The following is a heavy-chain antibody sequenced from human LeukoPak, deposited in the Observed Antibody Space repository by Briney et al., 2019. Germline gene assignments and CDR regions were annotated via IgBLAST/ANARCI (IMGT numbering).Heavy chain of an antibody. D-gene: IGHD6-19*01. CDR2: IIPIFGTA. CDR1: GGTFSSYA. CDR3: ARDSVAGFTRGGLDY. Sequence: SVKVSCKASGGTFSSYAISWVRQAPGQGLEWMGRIIPIFGTANYAQKFQGRVTITTDESTSTAYMELSSLRSEDTAVYYCARDSVAGFTRGGLDYWGQGTLVTVSS. J-gene: IGHJ4*02. V-gene: IGHV1-69*05.